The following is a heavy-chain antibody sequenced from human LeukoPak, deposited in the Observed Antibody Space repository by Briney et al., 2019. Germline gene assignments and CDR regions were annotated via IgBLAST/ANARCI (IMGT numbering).Heavy chain of an antibody. D-gene: IGHD2-15*01. CDR3: ARGLGYCSGGSCPRRAFDI. J-gene: IGHJ3*02. CDR1: GFTFSDYY. V-gene: IGHV3-11*01. Sequence: GGSLRLSCAASGFTFSDYYMSWIRQAPGKGLEWVSFISSSGSTIYYADSMKGRFTISRDNDLQMNSLRAEDTAVYYCARGLGYCSGGSCPRRAFDIWGEGTVVTVSS. CDR2: ISSSGSTI.